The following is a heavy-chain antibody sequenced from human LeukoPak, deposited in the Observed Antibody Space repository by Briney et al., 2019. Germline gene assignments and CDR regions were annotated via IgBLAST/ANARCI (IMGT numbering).Heavy chain of an antibody. CDR3: ARDRGAVPAAPTYYYYSMDV. CDR1: GGTFSSYA. Sequence: ASVKVSCKASGGTFSSYAISWVRQAPGQGLEWMGRIIPILGIANYAQKFQGRVTITADKSTSTAYMELSSLRSEDTAVYYCARDRGAVPAAPTYYYYSMDVWGQGTTVTVSS. V-gene: IGHV1-69*04. D-gene: IGHD2-2*01. J-gene: IGHJ6*02. CDR2: IIPILGIA.